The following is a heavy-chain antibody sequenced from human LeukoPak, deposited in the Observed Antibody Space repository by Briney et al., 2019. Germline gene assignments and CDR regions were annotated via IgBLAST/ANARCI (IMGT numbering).Heavy chain of an antibody. CDR2: MNPNSGIT. Sequence: ASVKVSCKASGYTFTSFDINWVRPAPGQGLEWMGWMNPNSGITGFAQKFQGRVTMTRNTSINTAYMELSSLKSEDTAVYYCARGSRYFDWLDPGDDYWGQGTLVTVSS. J-gene: IGHJ4*02. CDR3: ARGSRYFDWLDPGDDY. D-gene: IGHD3-9*01. V-gene: IGHV1-8*01. CDR1: GYTFTSFD.